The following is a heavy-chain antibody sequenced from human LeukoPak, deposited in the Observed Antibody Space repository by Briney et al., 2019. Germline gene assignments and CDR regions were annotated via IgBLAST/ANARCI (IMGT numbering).Heavy chain of an antibody. D-gene: IGHD3-22*01. CDR3: ARETDSSGYYYWFDP. Sequence: SETLSLTCTVSGGSISSGSYYWSWIRQPAGKGLEWIGRIYTSGSTNYNPSLKSRVTISVDTSKNQFSLKLSSVIAADTAVYYCARETDSSGYYYWFDPWGQGTLVTVSS. V-gene: IGHV4-61*02. CDR1: GGSISSGSYY. CDR2: IYTSGST. J-gene: IGHJ5*02.